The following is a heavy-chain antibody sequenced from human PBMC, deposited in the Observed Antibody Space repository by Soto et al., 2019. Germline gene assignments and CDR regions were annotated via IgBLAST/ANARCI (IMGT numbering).Heavy chain of an antibody. Sequence: ASVKVSCKASGYTFTSYDINWVRQATGQGLEWMGWMNPNSGNTGYAQKFQGRVTMTRNTSISTAYMELSSLRSEDAAVYYCARGRGYGETVILWGQGTTVTVSS. CDR1: GYTFTSYD. D-gene: IGHD4-17*01. J-gene: IGHJ6*02. CDR2: MNPNSGNT. CDR3: ARGRGYGETVIL. V-gene: IGHV1-8*01.